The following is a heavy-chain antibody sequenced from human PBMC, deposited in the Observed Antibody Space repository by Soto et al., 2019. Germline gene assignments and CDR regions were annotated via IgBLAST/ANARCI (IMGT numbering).Heavy chain of an antibody. D-gene: IGHD4-4*01. V-gene: IGHV1-69*08. CDR3: AGDPDSHYNDSHASSYP. CDR2: IIPIIGII. J-gene: IGHJ5*02. CDR1: GGTFSTYT. Sequence: QVQLVQSGAEVKKPGSSVKVSCKASGGTFSTYTITWVRQAPGQGLEWMGRIIPIIGIINYAQKFQGRVTISEDKFSGTAYMELTGLRSDDTALYYCAGDPDSHYNDSHASSYPWGQGTLVTVSS.